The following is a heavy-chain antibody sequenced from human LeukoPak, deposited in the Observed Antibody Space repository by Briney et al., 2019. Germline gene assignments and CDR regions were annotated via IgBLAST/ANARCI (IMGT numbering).Heavy chain of an antibody. J-gene: IGHJ6*03. CDR2: IYSGGST. V-gene: IGHV3-53*01. CDR1: GFFVSDNY. D-gene: IGHD2-15*01. CDR3: ARAACSGVSCYGADFYYYMDV. Sequence: GGSLTLSCAASGFFVSDNYMAWVRPAPEKGLEWVSTIYSGGSTYYARSVEGRFVISRDTSKNSFFLQMDGLRVEDTAVYFCARAACSGVSCYGADFYYYMDVWGEGTTVTVSS.